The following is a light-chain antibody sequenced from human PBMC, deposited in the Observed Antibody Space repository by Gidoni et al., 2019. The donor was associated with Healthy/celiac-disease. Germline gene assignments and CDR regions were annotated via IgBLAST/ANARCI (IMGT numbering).Light chain of an antibody. Sequence: DIVMTQSPDSLAVSLGVRATINCKSSQSGLYSSNNKNYLAWYQQKPGQPPKLLIYCASTRESGVPDRFSGSGSGTDFTLTISSLQAEDVAVYYCQQYYSTPRTFGQGTKVEIK. V-gene: IGKV4-1*01. J-gene: IGKJ1*01. CDR3: QQYYSTPRT. CDR1: QSGLYSSNNKNY. CDR2: CAS.